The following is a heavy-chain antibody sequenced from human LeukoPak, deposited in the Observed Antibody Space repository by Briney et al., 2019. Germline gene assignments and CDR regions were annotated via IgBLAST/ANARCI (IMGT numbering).Heavy chain of an antibody. D-gene: IGHD2-2*01. CDR2: IYSDGNTT. V-gene: IGHV3-74*01. CDR3: ARDQGSTSRGIDY. CDR1: GFTFSSYW. Sequence: GALRLSCAASGFTFSSYWMHWVRQAPGKGLVWVSRIYSDGNTTNYADSVKGRFTISRDNAKNTLYLQMNSLRAEDTAVYYCARDQGSTSRGIDYWGQGTLVTVSS. J-gene: IGHJ4*02.